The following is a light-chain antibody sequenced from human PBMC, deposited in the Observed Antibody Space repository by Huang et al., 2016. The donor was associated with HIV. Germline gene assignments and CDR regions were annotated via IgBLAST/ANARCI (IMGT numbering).Light chain of an antibody. J-gene: IGKJ2*01. CDR2: GAS. V-gene: IGKV3-15*01. CDR3: QQYNNWPSYT. Sequence: EILMTQSPATLSVSPGERATLSCRASQSVYSNLAWYQHKPGQAPRLLISGASTRANGGPARFSGSGSGTEFTLTISSLQSEDFAVYYCQQYNNWPSYTFGQGTKLEIK. CDR1: QSVYSN.